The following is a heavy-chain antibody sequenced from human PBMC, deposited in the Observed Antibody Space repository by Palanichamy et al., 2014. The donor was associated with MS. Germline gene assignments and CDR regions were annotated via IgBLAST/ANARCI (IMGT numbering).Heavy chain of an antibody. CDR1: GFPFSAYS. D-gene: IGHD3/OR15-3a*01. CDR3: ARDRDWAFDF. V-gene: IGHV3-48*02. CDR2: ITSSSDST. J-gene: IGHJ4*02. Sequence: EVQLVEVWGRLGTAGGVPSRLSCAASGFPFSAYSMNWVRQAPGKGLEWVSYITSSSDSTAHADSVKGRFTISRDNAKDSLYLQMNSLRDEDTAVYFCARDRDWAFDFWGQGALVTVSS.